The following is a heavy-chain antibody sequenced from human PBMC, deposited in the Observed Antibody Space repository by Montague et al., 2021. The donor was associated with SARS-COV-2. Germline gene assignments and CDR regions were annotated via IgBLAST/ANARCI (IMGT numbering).Heavy chain of an antibody. V-gene: IGHV4-39*02. CDR1: SGSIISSGYY. CDR2: IYYSGTT. Sequence: SETLSLTCSVSSGSIISSGYYWGWIRQPPGKELEWNGNIYYSGTTYYNPSLQSRVTISVDTSKNHLSLRLSSVTAADTAVYFCARGMIRGVTTPFDYWGQGSQVTVSS. J-gene: IGHJ4*02. D-gene: IGHD3-10*01. CDR3: ARGMIRGVTTPFDY.